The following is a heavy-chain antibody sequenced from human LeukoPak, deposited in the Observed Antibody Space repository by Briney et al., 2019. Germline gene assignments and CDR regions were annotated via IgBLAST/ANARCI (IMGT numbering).Heavy chain of an antibody. D-gene: IGHD3/OR15-3a*01. CDR1: GFTFSSYA. Sequence: GGSLRLSCAASGFTFSSYAMSWVRQAPGKGLEWVSAISGSGGSTYYADSVKGRFTISRDNSKNTLYLQMNSLRAEDTAVYYCAKEPRSDCGLEGNWFDPWGQGTLVTVSS. CDR2: ISGSGGST. V-gene: IGHV3-23*01. CDR3: AKEPRSDCGLEGNWFDP. J-gene: IGHJ5*02.